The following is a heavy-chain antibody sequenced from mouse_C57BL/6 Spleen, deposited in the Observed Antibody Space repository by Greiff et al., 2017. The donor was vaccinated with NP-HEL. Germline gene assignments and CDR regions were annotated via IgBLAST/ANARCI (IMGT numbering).Heavy chain of an antibody. CDR3: ARRGSEWGYFDY. CDR2: IDPEDGET. D-gene: IGHD1-3*01. Sequence: VQLQQSGAELVKPGASVKLSCTASGFNIKDYYMHWVKQRTEQGLEWIGRIDPEDGETKYAQKFQGKATITADTSSNTAYLQLSSLTSEDTAVYYCARRGSEWGYFDYWGQGTTLTVSS. J-gene: IGHJ2*01. V-gene: IGHV14-2*01. CDR1: GFNIKDYY.